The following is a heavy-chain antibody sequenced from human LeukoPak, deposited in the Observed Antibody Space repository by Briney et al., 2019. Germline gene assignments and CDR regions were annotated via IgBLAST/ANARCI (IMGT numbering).Heavy chain of an antibody. CDR2: MNPNSGNT. V-gene: IGHV1-8*01. CDR3: ARGPNFRVVAPDYGPGYYYYYGMDV. Sequence: ASVKVSCKASGYTFTSYDINWVRQATGQGLEWMGWMNPNSGNTGYAQKFQGRVTMTRNTSISTAYMELSSLRSEDTAVYYCARGPNFRVVAPDYGPGYYYYYGMDVWGQGTTVTVSS. CDR1: GYTFTSYD. J-gene: IGHJ6*02. D-gene: IGHD2-15*01.